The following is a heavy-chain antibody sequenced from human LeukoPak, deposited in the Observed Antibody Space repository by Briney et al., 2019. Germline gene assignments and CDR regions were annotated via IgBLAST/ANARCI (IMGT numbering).Heavy chain of an antibody. J-gene: IGHJ4*02. CDR3: AREWAHYDY. Sequence: PGGSLRLSCAASGFTFSTYWMSWVRQAPGKGVEWVADIKPDGSDKYYVGSVKGRFTISRDNAKNSLYLQLDSLRVEDTAVYYCAREWAHYDYWGQGTLVTVSS. V-gene: IGHV3-7*01. D-gene: IGHD1-26*01. CDR1: GFTFSTYW. CDR2: IKPDGSDK.